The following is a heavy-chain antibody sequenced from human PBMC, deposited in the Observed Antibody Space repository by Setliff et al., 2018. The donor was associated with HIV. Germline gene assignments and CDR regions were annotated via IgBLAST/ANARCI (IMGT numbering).Heavy chain of an antibody. CDR3: ATYLSDNYLDGAFDI. V-gene: IGHV4-39*02. D-gene: IGHD3-3*01. Sequence: SETLSLTCTVSGASVSTTGYYRGWLRQSPGKGLQWIGTTFYSGNTYYNPSLKSRVTISLDTSNNDFSLTLTSVTAADTALYFCATYLSDNYLDGAFDIWGRGTMVTVSS. CDR1: GASVSTTGYY. CDR2: TFYSGNT. J-gene: IGHJ3*02.